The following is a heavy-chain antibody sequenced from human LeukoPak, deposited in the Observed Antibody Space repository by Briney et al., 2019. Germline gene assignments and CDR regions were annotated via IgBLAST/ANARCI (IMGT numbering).Heavy chain of an antibody. D-gene: IGHD3-10*01. CDR2: INHSGST. CDR1: GGSFSGYY. V-gene: IGHV4-34*01. CDR3: ASSAYYYRSGSYYNSFATGYFDY. J-gene: IGHJ4*03. Sequence: SETLSLTCAVYGGSFSGYYWSWIRQPPGKGLEWIGEINHSGSTNYNPSLKSRVTISVDTSKNQFSLKLSSVTAADTAVYYCASSAYYYRSGSYYNSFATGYFDYWGTRTLVT.